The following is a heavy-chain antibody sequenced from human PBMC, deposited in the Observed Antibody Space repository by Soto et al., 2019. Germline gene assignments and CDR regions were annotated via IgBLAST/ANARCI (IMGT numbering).Heavy chain of an antibody. CDR1: GFTFSSYW. CDR2: IKQDGSEK. D-gene: IGHD2-2*01. CDR3: ARDGDSTSCYDVVRRFPLCYYGMDV. Sequence: HPGVSLRLSCAASGFTFSSYWMSWVRQAPGKGLEWVANIKQDGSEKYYVDSAKGRFTISRDNAKNSLYLQMNSLRAEDTAVYYCARDGDSTSCYDVVRRFPLCYYGMDVWGQGTTVTVSS. V-gene: IGHV3-7*05. J-gene: IGHJ6*02.